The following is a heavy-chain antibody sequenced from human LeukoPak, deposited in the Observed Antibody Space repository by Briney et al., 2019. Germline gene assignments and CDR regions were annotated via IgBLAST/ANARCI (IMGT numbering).Heavy chain of an antibody. J-gene: IGHJ4*02. D-gene: IGHD3-10*01. CDR2: ISNDGGGT. V-gene: IGHV3-74*03. Sequence: GGSLRLSCAASGFTFSDHWIHWVRQVPGEGLVWVSYISNDGGGTTYVDSVKGRFTISRDNAKNTLYLQMNSLRVEDTAVYYCARGGPGTGMDYWGQGTLVTVSS. CDR3: ARGGPGTGMDY. CDR1: GFTFSDHW.